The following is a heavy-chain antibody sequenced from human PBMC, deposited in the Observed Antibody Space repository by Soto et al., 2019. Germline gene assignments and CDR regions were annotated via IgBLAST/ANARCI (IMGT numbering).Heavy chain of an antibody. V-gene: IGHV4-39*01. D-gene: IGHD4-17*01. Sequence: PSETLSLTCTVSGGSISSSSYYWGWIRQPPGKGLEWIGSIYYSGSTYYNPSLKSRVTISVDTSKNQFSLKLSSVTAADTAVYYCARTIYGDYMYNWFDPWGQGTLVPVSS. CDR3: ARTIYGDYMYNWFDP. CDR1: GGSISSSSYY. J-gene: IGHJ5*02. CDR2: IYYSGST.